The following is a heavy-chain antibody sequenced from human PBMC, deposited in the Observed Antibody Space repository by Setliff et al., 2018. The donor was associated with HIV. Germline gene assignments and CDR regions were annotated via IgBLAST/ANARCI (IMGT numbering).Heavy chain of an antibody. J-gene: IGHJ4*02. CDR1: GFSLSTSGMC. Sequence: GSGPTLVNPTQTLTLTCTFSGFSLSTSGMCVSWIPQPPGKALEWLARIDWDDDKYYSTSLKTRLTISKDTSKNQVVLKMTNMDPVDTATYYCARGGITTIVRGVTYPYPLYYFDSWGPGTLVTVSS. D-gene: IGHD3-10*01. V-gene: IGHV2-70*11. CDR3: ARGGITTIVRGVTYPYPLYYFDS. CDR2: IDWDDDK.